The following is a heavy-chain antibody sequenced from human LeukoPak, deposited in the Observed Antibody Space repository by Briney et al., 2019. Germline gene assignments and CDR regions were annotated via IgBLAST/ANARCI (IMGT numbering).Heavy chain of an antibody. D-gene: IGHD6-13*01. Sequence: PSQTLSLTCTVSGGSISSGGYYWSWIRQHPGKGLEWIGYIYYSGSTYYNPSLKSRVIISVDTSKNQFSLKLSSVTAADTAVYYCAREGGGSSWYGIDYWGQGTLVTVSS. CDR1: GGSISSGGYY. J-gene: IGHJ4*02. V-gene: IGHV4-31*03. CDR2: IYYSGST. CDR3: AREGGGSSWYGIDY.